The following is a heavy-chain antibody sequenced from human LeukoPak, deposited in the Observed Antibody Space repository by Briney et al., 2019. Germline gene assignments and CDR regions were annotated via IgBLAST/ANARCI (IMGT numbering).Heavy chain of an antibody. V-gene: IGHV3-11*04. D-gene: IGHD1-7*01. CDR2: ISSSGSTI. CDR1: GFTFSDYY. J-gene: IGHJ4*02. CDR3: ARSIRNWNYVPYFDY. Sequence: GGSLRPSCAASGFTFSDYYMSWIRQAPGKGLEWVSYISSSGSTIYYADSVKGRFTISRDNAKNSLYLQMNSLRAEDTAVYYCARSIRNWNYVPYFDYWGQGTLVTVSS.